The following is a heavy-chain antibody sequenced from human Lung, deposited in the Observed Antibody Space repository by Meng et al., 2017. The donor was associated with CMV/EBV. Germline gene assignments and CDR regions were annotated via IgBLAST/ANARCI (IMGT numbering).Heavy chain of an antibody. CDR3: ARVSTPGRPRSHFDS. Sequence: ASVKVSCKASGYTFTDNYIYWVRQAPGQGLEWMGWINPNSGGTNYAQKFQGRVTMTRDTSTSTAFMDLSRLRSDDRAVYYCARVSTPGRPRSHFDSWGQGKLVTVAS. CDR1: GYTFTDNY. V-gene: IGHV1-2*02. CDR2: INPNSGGT. J-gene: IGHJ4*02. D-gene: IGHD6-6*01.